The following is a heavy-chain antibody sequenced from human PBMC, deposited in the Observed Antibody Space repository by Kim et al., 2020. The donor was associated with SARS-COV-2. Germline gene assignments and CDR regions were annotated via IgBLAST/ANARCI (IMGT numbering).Heavy chain of an antibody. D-gene: IGHD3-10*01. J-gene: IGHJ4*02. V-gene: IGHV3-53*01. CDR1: GFSVSKTY. CDR2: IYSDDST. CDR3: ARGNRDYGSWSYTHFDY. Sequence: GGSLRLSCAASGFSVSKTYMTWVRQAQGRGLVWVSFIYSDDSTYHADYVKGRFSISRDNYNNTLYLQMYSLTAEDTAVHYCARGNRDYGSWSYTHFDYWGQGIRVTVFS.